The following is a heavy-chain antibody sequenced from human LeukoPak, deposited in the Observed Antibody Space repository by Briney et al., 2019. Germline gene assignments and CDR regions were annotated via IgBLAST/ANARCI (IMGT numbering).Heavy chain of an antibody. CDR1: GGSISSYY. V-gene: IGHV4-59*04. D-gene: IGHD3/OR15-3a*01. CDR3: ARQTGSGLFILP. CDR2: IYYSGNT. Sequence: SETLSLTCTVSGGSISSYYSSWIRQPPGKGLEWIGSIYYSGNTYYNASLKSQVSISIDTSKNQFSLKLTSVTAADTAVYYCARQTGSGLFILPGGQGTLVTVSS. J-gene: IGHJ4*02.